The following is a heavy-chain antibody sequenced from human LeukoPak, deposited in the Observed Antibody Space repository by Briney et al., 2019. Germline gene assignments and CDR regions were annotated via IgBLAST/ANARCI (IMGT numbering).Heavy chain of an antibody. CDR3: ATVTCRWSLDN. CDR2: IYYTGST. J-gene: IGHJ4*02. CDR1: CGSIRHSY. V-gene: IGHV4-4*07. D-gene: IGHD2-2*03. Sequence: PSETLSLTCSVSCGSIRHSYYTWFRQPARKGLEWIGRIYYTGSTNYSPSLKSRVTMSVDTSKNQFSLKLSSVTAADTAVYYCATVTCRWSLDNWGQGTLVTVSS.